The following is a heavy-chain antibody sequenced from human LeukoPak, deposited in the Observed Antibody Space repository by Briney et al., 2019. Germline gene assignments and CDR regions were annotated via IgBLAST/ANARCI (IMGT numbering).Heavy chain of an antibody. CDR2: ITGRLAST. D-gene: IGHD3-16*02. J-gene: IGHJ4*02. CDR3: AKNLGELSLIDY. V-gene: IGHV3-23*01. Sequence: PRGSLRLSCAPAAFTFSNHAITWVRPAPGNELEWVSAITGRLASTYRTDSVKGRFTITRDNSMNTLHLQMNSLRAEDTAVYYCAKNLGELSLIDYWGQATLVTVSS. CDR1: AFTFSNHA.